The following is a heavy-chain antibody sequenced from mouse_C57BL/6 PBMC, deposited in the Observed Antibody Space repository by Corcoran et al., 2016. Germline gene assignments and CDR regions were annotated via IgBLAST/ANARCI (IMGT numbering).Heavy chain of an antibody. D-gene: IGHD2-12*01. CDR3: ARRANYIYAMDY. CDR1: GYAFSSYW. Sequence: QVQLQQSGAELVKPGASVKISCKASGYAFSSYWMNWVKQRPGKGLEWIGQIYPGDGDTNYNGKFKGKATLTADTSSSTAYMQLSSLTSEDSAVYVCARRANYIYAMDYWGQGTSVTVSS. CDR2: IYPGDGDT. V-gene: IGHV1-80*01. J-gene: IGHJ4*01.